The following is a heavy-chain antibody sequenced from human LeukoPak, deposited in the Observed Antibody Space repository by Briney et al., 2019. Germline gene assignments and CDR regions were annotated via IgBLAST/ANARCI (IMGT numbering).Heavy chain of an antibody. J-gene: IGHJ6*03. CDR1: GGTFSSYA. D-gene: IGHD6-6*01. Sequence: GASVKVSCKASGGTFSSYAISWVRQAPGQGLEWMGGIIPIFGTANYAQKFQGRVTITADESTSTAYMELSSLRSEDTAVYYCARDRAAARPIGYYYYMDVWGKGTTVTVSS. CDR2: IIPIFGTA. V-gene: IGHV1-69*13. CDR3: ARDRAAARPIGYYYYMDV.